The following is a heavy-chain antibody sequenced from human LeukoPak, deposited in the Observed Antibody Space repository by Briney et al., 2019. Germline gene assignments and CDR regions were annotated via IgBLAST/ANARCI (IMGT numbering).Heavy chain of an antibody. CDR1: GYTFTSYD. CDR2: MNPNSGNT. V-gene: IGHV1-8*03. J-gene: IGHJ4*02. Sequence: ASVKVSCKASGYTFTSYDINWVRQATGQGLEWMGWMNPNSGNTGYAQKFQGRVTITRNTSISTAYMELSSLRSEDTAVYYCAREYYYDSSGYYGFDYWGQGTLVTVSS. CDR3: AREYYYDSSGYYGFDY. D-gene: IGHD3-22*01.